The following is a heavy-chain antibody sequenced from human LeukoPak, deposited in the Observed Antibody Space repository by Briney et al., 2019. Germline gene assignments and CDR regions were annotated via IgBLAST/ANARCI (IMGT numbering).Heavy chain of an antibody. V-gene: IGHV4-61*02. J-gene: IGHJ3*02. D-gene: IGHD3-9*01. CDR1: GGSISSGSDD. CDR3: ARIRYFDWLSRFDDAFDI. CDR2: IYTSGST. Sequence: SQSLSLTCTVYGGSISSGSDDSSWIRQPAGKGLERIGRIYTSGSTNYNPSLNSRVTIPVDTSKTQFSLKLSSVTAADTAVYYCARIRYFDWLSRFDDAFDIWGQGTMVTVSS.